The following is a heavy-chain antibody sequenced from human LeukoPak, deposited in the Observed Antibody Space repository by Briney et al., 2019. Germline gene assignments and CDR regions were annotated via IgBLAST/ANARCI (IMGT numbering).Heavy chain of an antibody. CDR3: ARDRPGRYCSTISCYSASPFDP. CDR2: IIPIFGTA. J-gene: IGHJ5*02. Sequence: ASVRVSCKASGGTFSSYAISWVRQAPGQGLEWMGGIIPIFGTANYAQKFRGRVTITADESTSTAYMELSSLRSEDTAVYYCARDRPGRYCSTISCYSASPFDPWGQGTLVTVSS. V-gene: IGHV1-69*01. D-gene: IGHD2-2*02. CDR1: GGTFSSYA.